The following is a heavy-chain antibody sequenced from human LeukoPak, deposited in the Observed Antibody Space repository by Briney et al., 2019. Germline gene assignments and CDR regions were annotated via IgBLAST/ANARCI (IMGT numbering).Heavy chain of an antibody. Sequence: SETLSLTCTVSGGSVSSGSYYWSWIRQPPGKGLEWIGYIYYSGSTDYNPSLKSRVTISVDTSKNQFSLKLSSVTAADTAVYYCARSTSGSYGYYFDYWGQGTLVTVSS. CDR1: GGSVSSGSYY. D-gene: IGHD1-26*01. CDR2: IYYSGST. CDR3: ARSTSGSYGYYFDY. V-gene: IGHV4-61*01. J-gene: IGHJ4*02.